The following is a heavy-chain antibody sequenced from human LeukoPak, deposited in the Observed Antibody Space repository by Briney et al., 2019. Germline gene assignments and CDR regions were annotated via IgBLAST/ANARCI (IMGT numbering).Heavy chain of an antibody. D-gene: IGHD2-15*01. V-gene: IGHV4-59*01. J-gene: IGHJ4*02. CDR3: ARRDNKQNIDS. Sequence: PSETLSLTCTVSGGSNTYFWTWVRQPPGKGLEWIGYVYCSGTTKYNPSLTSRLTLSVDTSKNQFSLRLNSVTAADTAVYYCARRDNKQNIDSWGQRILVTVSS. CDR2: VYCSGTT. CDR1: GGSNTYF.